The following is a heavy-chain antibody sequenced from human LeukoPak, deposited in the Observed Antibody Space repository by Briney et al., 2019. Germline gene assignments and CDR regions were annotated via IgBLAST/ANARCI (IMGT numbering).Heavy chain of an antibody. Sequence: SETLSLTCAVYGGSFSGYYWSWIRQPPGKGLEWIGEINHSGSTNYNPSLKSRVTISVDTSKNQFSLKLSSVTAADTAVYYCARLHCSSTSCYFFRSGWFDPWGQGTLVTVSS. CDR2: INHSGST. D-gene: IGHD2-2*01. CDR3: ARLHCSSTSCYFFRSGWFDP. J-gene: IGHJ5*02. V-gene: IGHV4-34*01. CDR1: GGSFSGYY.